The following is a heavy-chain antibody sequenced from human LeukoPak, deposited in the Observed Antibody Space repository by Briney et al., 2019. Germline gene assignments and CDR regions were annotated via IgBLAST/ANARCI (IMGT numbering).Heavy chain of an antibody. Sequence: GGSLRLSCAASGFPVSINYMNWVRQAPGKGLEWVSIIYSDGTTYYADSVKGRFTISRDSSKNTLYLQMNSLISEDTAVYYCAKGDRRDGYRFDSWGQGTLVTVSS. CDR1: GFPVSINY. J-gene: IGHJ4*02. V-gene: IGHV3-53*01. CDR3: AKGDRRDGYRFDS. CDR2: IYSDGTT. D-gene: IGHD5-24*01.